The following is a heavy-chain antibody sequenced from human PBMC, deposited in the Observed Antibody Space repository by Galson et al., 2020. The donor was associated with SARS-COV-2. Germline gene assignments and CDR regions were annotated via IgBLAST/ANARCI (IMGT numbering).Heavy chain of an antibody. V-gene: IGHV1-2*02. D-gene: IGHD2-21*02. CDR3: ARGRKILVTAKTYIIDY. CDR2: INPNTGGT. CDR1: GYRFNGYY. Sequence: ASVKVSCKPSGYRFNGYYMHWVRQAPGPGLEWMGWINPNTGGTTYAQKFQGRVTMTSDTSISTTYLEVSRLRSDDTAVYYCARGRKILVTAKTYIIDYWGQGTLVTVSS. J-gene: IGHJ4*02.